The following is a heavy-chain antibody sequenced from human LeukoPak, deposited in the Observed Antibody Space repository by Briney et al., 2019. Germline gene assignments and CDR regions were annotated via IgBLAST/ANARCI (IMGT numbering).Heavy chain of an antibody. J-gene: IGHJ4*02. CDR2: IYTSETT. D-gene: IGHD4-11*01. Sequence: SETLSLTCTVSGGSINSYYWSWIRQPAGKRLEWIGRIYTSETTNYNPSLKSRVTMSVDASKNQFSLKLSSVTAADTAVYYCAKSPPNSNYIDYWGQGTLVTVSS. CDR3: AKSPPNSNYIDY. V-gene: IGHV4-4*07. CDR1: GGSINSYY.